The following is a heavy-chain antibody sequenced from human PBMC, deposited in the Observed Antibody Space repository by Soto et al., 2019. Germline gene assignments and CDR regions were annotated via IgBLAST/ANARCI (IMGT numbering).Heavy chain of an antibody. CDR2: IIPIFGTP. V-gene: IGHV1-69*01. D-gene: IGHD3-10*01. Sequence: QVQLVQAGAEVKKPGSSVKVSCKASGGIFSTYAISWLRQAPGQGLEWMGGIIPIFGTPNYAQKFQGRVTITADESTSTAYIDLSRLRSEDTAVYYCARDRDDYGSGNYYNSIDFWGQGTLVTVSS. CDR3: ARDRDDYGSGNYYNSIDF. CDR1: GGIFSTYA. J-gene: IGHJ4*02.